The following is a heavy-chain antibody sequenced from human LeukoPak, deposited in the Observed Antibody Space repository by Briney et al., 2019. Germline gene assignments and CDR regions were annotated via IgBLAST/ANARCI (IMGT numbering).Heavy chain of an antibody. V-gene: IGHV3-21*01. J-gene: IGHJ5*02. CDR1: GFTFSSYS. CDR3: AREGGSGWYSGWLAP. CDR2: ITSSSTYI. D-gene: IGHD6-19*01. Sequence: GGSLRLSCAASGFTFSSYSMNWVRQAPGNGLEWVSSITSSSTYIYYADSVKGRFTISRDKAKNSLYLQMNSLRAEDTALYYCAREGGSGWYSGWLAPWGKGTLVTVSS.